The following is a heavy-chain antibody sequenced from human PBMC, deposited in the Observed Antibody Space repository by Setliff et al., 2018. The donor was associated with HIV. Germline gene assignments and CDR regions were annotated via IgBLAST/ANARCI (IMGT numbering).Heavy chain of an antibody. CDR3: ARDYNRGYLEQQLVHFDY. J-gene: IGHJ4*02. V-gene: IGHV1-2*06. CDR2: INPNSGAT. D-gene: IGHD6-13*01. CDR1: GYTFSGYY. Sequence: ASVKVSCKASGYTFSGYYMHWVRQAPGQGLEWMGRINPNSGATNYAQKFQGRVTMTRDTSISTAFMEVSRLTSDDTAVYFCARDYNRGYLEQQLVHFDYWGQGTLVTVSS.